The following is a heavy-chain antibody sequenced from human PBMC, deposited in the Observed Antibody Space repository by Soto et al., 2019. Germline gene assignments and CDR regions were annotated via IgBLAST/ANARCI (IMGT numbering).Heavy chain of an antibody. CDR2: ISSNGGST. Sequence: GGSLRLSCSASGFTFSSYDMHWVRQAPGKGLEYVSAISSNGGSTYYADSVKGRFTISRDNSKNTLYLQMSSLRAEDTAVYYCVSSSSWPPLYYYYGMDVWGQGTTVTVSS. D-gene: IGHD6-6*01. V-gene: IGHV3-64D*06. J-gene: IGHJ6*02. CDR1: GFTFSSYD. CDR3: VSSSSWPPLYYYYGMDV.